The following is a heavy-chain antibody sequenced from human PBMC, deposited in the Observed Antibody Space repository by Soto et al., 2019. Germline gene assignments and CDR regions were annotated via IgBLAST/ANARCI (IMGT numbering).Heavy chain of an antibody. Sequence: SVKFSCKASGGTFNNYTFSWVRQAPGQGLEWMGSILPIMGSVNYAHDFRGRLSITADPSTTTAYMELTSLTSHDTAIYYCARIPRYSYPTSDPLDDWGQGTLVTVSS. CDR2: ILPIMGSV. D-gene: IGHD2-15*01. CDR1: GGTFNNYT. V-gene: IGHV1-69*08. CDR3: ARIPRYSYPTSDPLDD. J-gene: IGHJ4*02.